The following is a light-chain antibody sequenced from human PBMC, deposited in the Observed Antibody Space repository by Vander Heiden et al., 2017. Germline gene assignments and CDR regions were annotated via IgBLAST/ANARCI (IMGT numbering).Light chain of an antibody. V-gene: IGLV2-14*01. CDR1: SSDVGGYNY. J-gene: IGLJ1*01. CDR2: DVS. Sequence: QSALTQPASVSGSPGQSTTISCTGTSSDVGGYNYVSWYQQHPGKAPKLMIYDVSNRPSGVSNRFSGSKSDNTASLTISGLQAEDEADYYCSSYTSSSTYVFGTGTKFTVL. CDR3: SSYTSSSTYV.